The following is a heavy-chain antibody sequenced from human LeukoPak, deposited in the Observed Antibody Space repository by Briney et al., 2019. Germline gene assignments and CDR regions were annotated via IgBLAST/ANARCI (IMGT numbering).Heavy chain of an antibody. D-gene: IGHD6-25*01. Sequence: SVKVSCKASGGTFSSYAISWVRQPPGQGLEWMGRIIPILGIANYAQKFQGRVTITADKSTSTAYMQLSSLRSEDTAVYYCARDRASSDFDYWGQGTLVTVSS. CDR3: ARDRASSDFDY. CDR1: GGTFSSYA. CDR2: IIPILGIA. J-gene: IGHJ4*02. V-gene: IGHV1-69*04.